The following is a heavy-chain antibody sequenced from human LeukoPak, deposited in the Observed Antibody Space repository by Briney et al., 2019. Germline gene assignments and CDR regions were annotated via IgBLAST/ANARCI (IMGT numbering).Heavy chain of an antibody. V-gene: IGHV1-69*13. Sequence: SVKVSCKASGGTFSSCAISWVRQAPGQGLEWMGGIIPIFGTANYAQKFQGRVTITADESTSTAYMELSSLRSEDTAVYYCARGVLGYCSGGSCYAWFDPWGQGTLLTVSS. J-gene: IGHJ5*02. D-gene: IGHD2-15*01. CDR1: GGTFSSCA. CDR3: ARGVLGYCSGGSCYAWFDP. CDR2: IIPIFGTA.